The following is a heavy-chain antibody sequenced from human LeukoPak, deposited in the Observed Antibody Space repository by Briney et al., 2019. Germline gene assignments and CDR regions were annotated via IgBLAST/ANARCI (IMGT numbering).Heavy chain of an antibody. V-gene: IGHV1-69*04. CDR2: IIPIFGIA. CDR1: GGTFSSYA. D-gene: IGHD3-22*01. J-gene: IGHJ4*02. Sequence: ASVKVSCKASGGTFSSYAISWVRQPPGQGLEWMGRIIPIFGIANYAQKFQGRVTITADKSATTAYMELSSLRSEDTAVYYCARTHYDSSGYYSVGLVYWGQGTLVTVSS. CDR3: ARTHYDSSGYYSVGLVY.